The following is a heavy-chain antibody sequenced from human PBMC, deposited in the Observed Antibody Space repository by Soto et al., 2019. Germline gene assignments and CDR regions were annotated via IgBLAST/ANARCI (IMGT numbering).Heavy chain of an antibody. V-gene: IGHV1-2*02. J-gene: IGHJ6*02. D-gene: IGHD5-18*01. CDR1: GYTFTGDY. Sequence: ASVKVSCKASGYTFTGDYMHWVRQAPGQGLEWMGWINPNSGGTNYAQKFQGRVTMTRDTSISTAYMELSRLRSDDTAVYYCARDRGYSYGTLFLGYYYGMDVWGQGTTVTVSS. CDR2: INPNSGGT. CDR3: ARDRGYSYGTLFLGYYYGMDV.